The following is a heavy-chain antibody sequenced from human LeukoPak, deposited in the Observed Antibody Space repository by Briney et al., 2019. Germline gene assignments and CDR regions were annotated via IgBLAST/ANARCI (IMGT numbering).Heavy chain of an antibody. Sequence: GGSLRLSCAASGFTFSSYGMHWVRQAPGKGLEWVAVIWYDGSNKYYADSVKGRSTISRDNSKNTLYLQMNSLRAEDTAVYYCARDLGGGNAFDYWGQGTLVTVSS. CDR1: GFTFSSYG. V-gene: IGHV3-33*01. CDR2: IWYDGSNK. CDR3: ARDLGGGNAFDY. J-gene: IGHJ4*02. D-gene: IGHD4-23*01.